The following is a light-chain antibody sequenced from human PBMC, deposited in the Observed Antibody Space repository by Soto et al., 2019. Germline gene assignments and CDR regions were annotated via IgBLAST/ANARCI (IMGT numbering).Light chain of an antibody. CDR3: CSYGGSKAV. CDR1: SSDVGSHNL. CDR2: EVS. Sequence: QSVLTQPASVSGSPGQSITISCTGTSSDVGSHNLVSWYQQHPGQAPKLVIYEVSKRPLGVSARFSASKSGNTASLTISGLQAEDEADYYCCSYGGSKAVFGGGTKLTVL. J-gene: IGLJ7*01. V-gene: IGLV2-23*02.